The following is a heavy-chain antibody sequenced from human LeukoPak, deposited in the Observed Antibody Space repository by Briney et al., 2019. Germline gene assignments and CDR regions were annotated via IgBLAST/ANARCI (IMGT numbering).Heavy chain of an antibody. V-gene: IGHV3-74*01. CDR3: ARDVVWFGEFDPPSFDY. D-gene: IGHD3-10*01. Sequence: PVGSLRLSCAASGFTFSSYWMHWVRQAPGKGLVWVSRINSDGSSTSYADSVKGRFTISRDNAKNTLYLQMNSLRAEDTAVYYCARDVVWFGEFDPPSFDYWGQGTLVTVSS. CDR1: GFTFSSYW. CDR2: INSDGSST. J-gene: IGHJ4*02.